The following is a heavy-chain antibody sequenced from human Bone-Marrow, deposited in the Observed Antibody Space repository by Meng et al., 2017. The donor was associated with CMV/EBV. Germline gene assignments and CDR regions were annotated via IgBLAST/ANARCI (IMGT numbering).Heavy chain of an antibody. CDR1: GGTFSSYT. CDR2: IIPILGIA. Sequence: SVKVSCKASGGTFSSYTISWVRQAPGQGLEWMGRIIPILGIANYAQKFQGRVTITEDKSTSTAYMELSSLRSEDTAVYYCARRPVREYYFDYWGQGTLVTVSS. CDR3: ARRPVREYYFDY. V-gene: IGHV1-69*02. J-gene: IGHJ4*02. D-gene: IGHD6-19*01.